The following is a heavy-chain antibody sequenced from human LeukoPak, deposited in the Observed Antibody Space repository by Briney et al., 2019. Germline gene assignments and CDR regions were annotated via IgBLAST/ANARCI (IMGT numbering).Heavy chain of an antibody. CDR2: IYYSGST. J-gene: IGHJ6*02. V-gene: IGHV4-59*01. D-gene: IGHD3-9*01. Sequence: PSETLSLTCTVSGGCISSYYWSWIRQPPGKGLEWIGYIYYSGSTNWNPSLKSRVTISVDTSKNQFSLKLSSVTAADTAVYYCARADYDILTGYLYYYYGMDVWGQGTTVTVSS. CDR1: GGCISSYY. CDR3: ARADYDILTGYLYYYYGMDV.